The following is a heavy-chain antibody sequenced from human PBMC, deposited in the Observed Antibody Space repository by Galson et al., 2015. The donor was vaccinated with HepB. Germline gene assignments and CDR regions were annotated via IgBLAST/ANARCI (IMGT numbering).Heavy chain of an antibody. V-gene: IGHV1-69*01. CDR1: GGTFSSYA. D-gene: IGHD2-2*01. CDR3: ARGRDCSSTSCYPSDAFDI. J-gene: IGHJ3*02. CDR2: IIPIFGTA. Sequence: SCKASGGTFSSYAISWVRQAPGQGLEWMGGIIPIFGTANYAQKFQGRVTITADESTSTAYMELSSLRSEDTAVYYCARGRDCSSTSCYPSDAFDIWGQGTMVTVSS.